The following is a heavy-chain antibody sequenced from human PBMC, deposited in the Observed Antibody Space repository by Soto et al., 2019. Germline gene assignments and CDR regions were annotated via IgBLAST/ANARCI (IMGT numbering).Heavy chain of an antibody. J-gene: IGHJ3*02. CDR2: IIPIFGTA. D-gene: IGHD3-22*01. CDR3: ARDQGGGYYDSSGYSDDAFDI. V-gene: IGHV1-69*01. Sequence: QVQLVQSGAEVKKPWSSVKVSCKASGGTFSSYAISWVRQAPGQGLEWMGGIIPIFGTANYAQKFQGRVKITADESTSTAYMELSSLRSEDTAVYYCARDQGGGYYDSSGYSDDAFDIWGQGTMVTVSS. CDR1: GGTFSSYA.